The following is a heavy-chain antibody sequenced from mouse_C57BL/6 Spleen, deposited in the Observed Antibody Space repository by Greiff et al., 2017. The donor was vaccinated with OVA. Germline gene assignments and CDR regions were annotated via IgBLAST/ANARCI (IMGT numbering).Heavy chain of an antibody. Sequence: EVKLQESGGGLVQPGGSMKLSCVASGFTFSNYWMNWVRQSPEKGLEWVAQIRLKSDNYATHYAESVKGRFTISRDDSKSSVYLQMNNLRAEDTGIYYCTVADPWFAYWGQGTLVTVSA. CDR3: TVADPWFAY. J-gene: IGHJ3*01. CDR2: IRLKSDNYAT. CDR1: GFTFSNYW. V-gene: IGHV6-3*01.